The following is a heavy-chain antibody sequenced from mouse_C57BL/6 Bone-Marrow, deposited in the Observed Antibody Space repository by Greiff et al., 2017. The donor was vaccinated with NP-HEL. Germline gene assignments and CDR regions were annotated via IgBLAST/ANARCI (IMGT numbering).Heavy chain of an antibody. D-gene: IGHD2-4*01. CDR2: IWSGGST. CDR3: ARKGGYYDYDQGFAY. CDR1: GFSLNSYG. J-gene: IGHJ3*01. Sequence: VKLVESGPGLVQPSQSLSITCTVSGFSLNSYGVHWVRQSPGKGLEWLGVIWSGGSTDYNAAFISRLSISKDNSKSQVFFKMNSLQADDTAIYYCARKGGYYDYDQGFAYWGQGTLVTVSA. V-gene: IGHV2-2*01.